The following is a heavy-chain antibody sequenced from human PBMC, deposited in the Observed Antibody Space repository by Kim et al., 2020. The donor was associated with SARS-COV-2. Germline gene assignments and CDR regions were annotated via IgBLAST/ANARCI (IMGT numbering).Heavy chain of an antibody. CDR2: ISYDGSNK. D-gene: IGHD2-2*01. V-gene: IGHV3-30*18. CDR1: GFTFSSYG. J-gene: IGHJ4*01. Sequence: GGSLRLSCAASGFTFSSYGMHWVRQAPGKGLEWVAVISYDGSNKYYADSVKGRFTISRDNSKNTLYLQMNSLRAEDTAVYYCAKEPTVVPAASPSPVFD. CDR3: AKEPTVVPAASPSPVFD.